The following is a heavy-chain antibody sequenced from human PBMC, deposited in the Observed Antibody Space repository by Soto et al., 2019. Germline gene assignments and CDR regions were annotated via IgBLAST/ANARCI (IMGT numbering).Heavy chain of an antibody. D-gene: IGHD2-15*01. CDR1: GFTFRSYA. J-gene: IGHJ5*01. V-gene: IGHV3-30*18. CDR3: AKEGQAHCSGGTCFSGWFDS. CDR2: TSYDGSKK. Sequence: QVQLVESGGGVVQPGKSLRLSCVASGFTFRSYAMHWVRQAPGQGLEWVAFTSYDGSKKDYAESVKGRFTVSRGNFENTLYLEMNSLRPEDTAVYYCAKEGQAHCSGGTCFSGWFDSWGHGTQVTVSS.